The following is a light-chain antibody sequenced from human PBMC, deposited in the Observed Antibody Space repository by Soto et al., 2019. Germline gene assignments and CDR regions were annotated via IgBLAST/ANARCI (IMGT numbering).Light chain of an antibody. Sequence: DIQMTQSPSSLSASVGDRVTITCRESQAISIYLAWYQQKPGKVPELLIYAATTLQSGVPSRFSGSGSGTEFTLTISSLQPEDVATYYCQKYNSAPLTFGPGTKVDIK. V-gene: IGKV1-27*01. CDR3: QKYNSAPLT. CDR1: QAISIY. J-gene: IGKJ3*01. CDR2: AAT.